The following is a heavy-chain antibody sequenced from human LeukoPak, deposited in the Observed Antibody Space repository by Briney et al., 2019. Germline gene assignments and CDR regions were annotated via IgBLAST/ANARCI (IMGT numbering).Heavy chain of an antibody. D-gene: IGHD3-10*01. J-gene: IGHJ4*02. V-gene: IGHV3-30*18. CDR3: AKDPYRGQYFDY. CDR2: ISYHGSDR. Sequence: GGSLRLSCAASGFTVSTNYMSWVRQAPGKGLEWVAFISYHGSDRYYADSVKGRFTISRDNSKNTLYLQMNNLRGEDTAVYYCAKDPYRGQYFDYWGQGTLVTVSS. CDR1: GFTVSTNY.